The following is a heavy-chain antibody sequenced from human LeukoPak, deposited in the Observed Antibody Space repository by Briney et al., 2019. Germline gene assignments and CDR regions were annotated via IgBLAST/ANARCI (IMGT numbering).Heavy chain of an antibody. CDR1: GYTFTSYG. CDR3: ARAPEWSGYSYGYFDY. CDR2: ISAYNGNT. J-gene: IGHJ4*02. Sequence: ASVKVSCKASGYTFTSYGISWVRQAPGQGLEWVGWISAYNGNTNYAQKLQGRVTMTTDTSTSTDYMELRSLRSDATAVYYCARAPEWSGYSYGYFDYWGQGTLVTVSS. V-gene: IGHV1-18*01. D-gene: IGHD5-18*01.